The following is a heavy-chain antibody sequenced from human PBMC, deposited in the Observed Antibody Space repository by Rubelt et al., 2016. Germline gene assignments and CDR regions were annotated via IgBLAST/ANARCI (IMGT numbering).Heavy chain of an antibody. Sequence: HWVRQAPGQGLEWMGIINPSGGSTSYAQKFQGRVTMTRDTSTSTVYMELSSLRSEDTAVYYCAMGSWAVAGRAQTSGDYWGQGTLVTVSS. CDR3: AMGSWAVAGRAQTSGDY. V-gene: IGHV1-46*01. D-gene: IGHD6-19*01. CDR2: INPSGGST. J-gene: IGHJ4*02.